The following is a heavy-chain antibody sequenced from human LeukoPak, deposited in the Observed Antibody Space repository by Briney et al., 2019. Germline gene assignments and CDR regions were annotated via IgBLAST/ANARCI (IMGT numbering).Heavy chain of an antibody. D-gene: IGHD3-22*01. CDR2: IYSGGST. CDR3: ATSDSYYYDSSGYFLNY. CDR1: GFTFGDYA. J-gene: IGHJ4*02. Sequence: GGSLRLSCTASGFTFGDYAMSWFRQAPGKGLEWVSVIYSGGSTYYADSVKGRFTISRDNSKNTLYLQMNSLRAEDTAVYYCATSDSYYYDSSGYFLNYWGQGTLVTVSS. V-gene: IGHV3-66*01.